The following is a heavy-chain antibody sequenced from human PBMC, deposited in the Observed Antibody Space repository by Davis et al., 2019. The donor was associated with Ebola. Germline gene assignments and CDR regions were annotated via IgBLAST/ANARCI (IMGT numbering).Heavy chain of an antibody. J-gene: IGHJ6*02. V-gene: IGHV1-18*01. Sequence: ASVKVSCKASGYTFTSYGISWVRQAPGQGLEWMGWISAYNGNTNYAQKLQGRVTMTTDTSTSTAYMELSSLRSEDTAVYYCARALFPSTVTTLIAFYGMDVWGQGTTVTVSS. CDR1: GYTFTSYG. D-gene: IGHD4-17*01. CDR3: ARALFPSTVTTLIAFYGMDV. CDR2: ISAYNGNT.